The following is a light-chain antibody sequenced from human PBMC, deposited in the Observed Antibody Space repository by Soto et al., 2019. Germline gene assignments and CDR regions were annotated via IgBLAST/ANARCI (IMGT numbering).Light chain of an antibody. J-gene: IGKJ4*01. CDR1: QSVSSSY. CDR2: GAS. V-gene: IGKV3-20*01. Sequence: EIVLTQSPGTLSLSPGERATLSCRASQSVSSSYLAWYQQKPGQAPRLLIYGASSRATGFPDRFICSGTGNDFTLTISTLETEDFAVYYCQKYGSTRGLTFGGGTKVEIK. CDR3: QKYGSTRGLT.